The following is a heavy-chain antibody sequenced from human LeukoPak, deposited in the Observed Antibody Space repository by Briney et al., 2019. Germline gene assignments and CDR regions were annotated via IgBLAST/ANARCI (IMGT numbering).Heavy chain of an antibody. V-gene: IGHV4-4*07. D-gene: IGHD3-3*01. CDR3: ARDTPSDFWSGYLDWYFDL. Sequence: SETLSLTCTVSGGSISSYYWSWIRQPAGKGLEWIGRIYTSGSTNYNPSLKSRVTMSVDTSKNQFSLKLSSVTAADTAVYYCARDTPSDFWSGYLDWYFDLWGRGTLVTVSS. J-gene: IGHJ2*01. CDR2: IYTSGST. CDR1: GGSISSYY.